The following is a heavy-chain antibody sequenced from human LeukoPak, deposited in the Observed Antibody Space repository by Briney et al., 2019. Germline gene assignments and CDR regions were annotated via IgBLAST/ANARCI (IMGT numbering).Heavy chain of an antibody. CDR3: ARERRRELDY. J-gene: IGHJ4*02. Sequence: GESLKISCKGSGYSFTSYWIGWVRQMPGKGLEWMGIIYPSDSDTRYSPSFQGHVTISADKPISTAYLQWSSLKASDTAIYYCARERRRELDYWGQGTLVSVSS. D-gene: IGHD1-7*01. V-gene: IGHV5-51*04. CDR1: GYSFTSYW. CDR2: IYPSDSDT.